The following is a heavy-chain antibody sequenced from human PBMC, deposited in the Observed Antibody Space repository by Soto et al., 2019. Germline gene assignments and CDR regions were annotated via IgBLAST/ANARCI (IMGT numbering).Heavy chain of an antibody. J-gene: IGHJ4*02. V-gene: IGHV4-39*01. CDR2: IYYSGST. CDR3: ARGLWFGELLGNDY. D-gene: IGHD3-10*01. CDR1: GGSISSSSYY. Sequence: QLQLQESGPGLVKPSETLSLTCTVSGGSISSSSYYWGWIRQPPGKGLEWIGSIYYSGSTYYNPSLKSRVTISVDTSKNQFSLKLSSVTAADTAVYYCARGLWFGELLGNDYWGQGTLVTVSS.